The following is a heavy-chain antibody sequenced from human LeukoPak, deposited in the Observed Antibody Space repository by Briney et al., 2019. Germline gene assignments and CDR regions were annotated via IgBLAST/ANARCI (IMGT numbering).Heavy chain of an antibody. V-gene: IGHV7-4-1*02. CDR1: GYTFSSNA. Sequence: ASVTVSCTASGYTFSSNAINWVRQAPGQGLEWMGWIDTNTGNPTYAQGFTGQFVFSLDTSVSTAYLQISSLKAEDTAEYFCARGYDSSGYFSDWGQGTLVTVSS. J-gene: IGHJ4*02. D-gene: IGHD3-22*01. CDR3: ARGYDSSGYFSD. CDR2: IDTNTGNP.